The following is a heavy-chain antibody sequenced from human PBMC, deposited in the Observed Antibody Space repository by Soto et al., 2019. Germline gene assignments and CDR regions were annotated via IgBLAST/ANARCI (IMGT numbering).Heavy chain of an antibody. CDR2: IRNKANGYFT. Sequence: GGSLRLSCASSGFSFSHHYMDWVRRAPGKGLERVNRIRNKANGYFTEYAASVQGKFTISRDGSKNSLSLQMNSLKTKDKHIKYCARILPSSSTGCYRAFELWCQGTMVTAS. CDR3: ARILPSSSTGCYRAFEL. V-gene: IGHV3-72*01. J-gene: IGHJ3*01. CDR1: GFSFSHHY. D-gene: IGHD2-2*01.